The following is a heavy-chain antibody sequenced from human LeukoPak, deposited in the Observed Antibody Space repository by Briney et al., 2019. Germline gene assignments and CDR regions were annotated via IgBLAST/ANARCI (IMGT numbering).Heavy chain of an antibody. Sequence: GASVKVSCEASGYTFTSYYMHWVRQAPGQGLEWMGIINPSGGSTSYAQKFQGRVTMTRDMSTSTVYMELSSLRSEDTAVYYCAREGLGEGATEYYYMDVWGKGTTVTVSS. D-gene: IGHD1-26*01. CDR2: INPSGGST. V-gene: IGHV1-46*01. J-gene: IGHJ6*03. CDR3: AREGLGEGATEYYYMDV. CDR1: GYTFTSYY.